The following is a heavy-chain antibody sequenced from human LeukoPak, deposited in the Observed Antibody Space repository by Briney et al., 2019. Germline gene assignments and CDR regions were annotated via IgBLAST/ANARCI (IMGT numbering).Heavy chain of an antibody. D-gene: IGHD6-13*01. CDR3: ARLAGSSWPGFDY. CDR1: GFTVSSNY. CDR2: IYSGGST. J-gene: IGHJ4*02. V-gene: IGHV3-53*01. Sequence: PGGSLRLSCAASGFTVSSNYMSWVRQAPGKGLEWVSVIYSGGSTYYADSVKGRFTISRDNAKNSLYLQMNSLRAEDTAVYYCARLAGSSWPGFDYWGQGTLVTVSS.